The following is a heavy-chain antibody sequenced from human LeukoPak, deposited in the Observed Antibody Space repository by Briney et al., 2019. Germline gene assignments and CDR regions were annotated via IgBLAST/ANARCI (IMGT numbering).Heavy chain of an antibody. CDR3: ARRTRALSGSYPFDY. V-gene: IGHV4-30-2*01. D-gene: IGHD1-26*01. CDR2: IYHSGST. Sequence: PSQTLSLTCTVSGGSISSGGYYWSWIRQPPGKGLEWIGYIYHSGSTYYNPSLKSRVTISVDRSKNQFSLKLSSATAADTAVYYCARRTRALSGSYPFDYWGQGTLVTVSS. J-gene: IGHJ4*02. CDR1: GGSISSGGYY.